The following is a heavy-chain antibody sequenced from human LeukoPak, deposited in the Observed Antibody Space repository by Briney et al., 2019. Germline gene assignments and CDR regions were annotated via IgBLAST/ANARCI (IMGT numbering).Heavy chain of an antibody. CDR1: GFTFSSYS. J-gene: IGHJ4*02. CDR2: ISSSSSTI. D-gene: IGHD6-19*01. CDR3: ARDLVGFSSGWYQGDY. Sequence: PGGSLRLSCAASGFTFSSYSVNWVRQAPGKGLEWVSYISSSSSTIYYADSVKGRFTISRDNAKNSLYLQMNSLRAEDTAVYYCARDLVGFSSGWYQGDYWGQGTLVTVSS. V-gene: IGHV3-48*01.